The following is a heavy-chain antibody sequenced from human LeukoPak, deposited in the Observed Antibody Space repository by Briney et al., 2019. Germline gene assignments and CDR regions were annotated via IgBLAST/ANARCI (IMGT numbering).Heavy chain of an antibody. D-gene: IGHD5-18*01. CDR3: ARGGPGGYSYARVDY. V-gene: IGHV4-34*01. Sequence: SETLSLTCTVSGGSISNYYWSWIRQPPGKGLEWIGEINHSGSTNYNPSLKSRVTISVDTSKNQFSLKLSSVTAADTAVYYCARGGPGGYSYARVDYWGQGTLVTVSS. CDR1: GGSISNYY. J-gene: IGHJ4*02. CDR2: INHSGST.